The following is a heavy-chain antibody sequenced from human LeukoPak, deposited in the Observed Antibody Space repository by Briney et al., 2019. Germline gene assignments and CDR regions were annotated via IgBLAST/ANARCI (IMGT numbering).Heavy chain of an antibody. CDR1: GYTFTSYD. V-gene: IGHV1-8*01. CDR3: ARGDSDSTYYYYYMDV. J-gene: IGHJ6*03. CDR2: MSPNSGNT. Sequence: ASVKVSCKASGYTFTSYDINWVRQATGQGLEWMGWMSPNSGNTGYAQKFQGRVTMTRNTSISTAYMELTSLRSEDTAVYYCARGDSDSTYYYYYMDVWGKGTTVTVSS. D-gene: IGHD3-22*01.